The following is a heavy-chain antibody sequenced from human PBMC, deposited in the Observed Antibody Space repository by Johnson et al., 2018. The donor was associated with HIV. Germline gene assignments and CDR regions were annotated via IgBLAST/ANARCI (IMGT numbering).Heavy chain of an antibody. V-gene: IGHV3-15*01. Sequence: VQLVESGGGLVQPGRSLRLSCAASGFTFDDYAMHWVRQAPGKGLEWLGRIKSKTGGGTTSYAAPVKGRFTISRDNSKNTLYLQMYSLRAEDTAVYYCAKDLSYPKTRAFDIWGQGTMVTVSS. CDR3: AKDLSYPKTRAFDI. CDR1: GFTFDDYA. CDR2: IKSKTGGGTT. J-gene: IGHJ3*02. D-gene: IGHD2/OR15-2a*01.